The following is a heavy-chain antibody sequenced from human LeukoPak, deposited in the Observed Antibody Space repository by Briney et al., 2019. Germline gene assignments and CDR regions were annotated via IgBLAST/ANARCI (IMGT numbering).Heavy chain of an antibody. CDR2: IYYSGST. V-gene: IGHV4-59*08. Sequence: PSETLSLTCTVSGGSISSYYWSWIRQPPGKGLEWIGYIYYSGSTNYNPSLKSRVTISVDTSKNQISLKLSSVTAADTAVYYCARLNYGDYGGGWFDPWGQGTLVTVSS. CDR1: GGSISSYY. D-gene: IGHD4-17*01. CDR3: ARLNYGDYGGGWFDP. J-gene: IGHJ5*02.